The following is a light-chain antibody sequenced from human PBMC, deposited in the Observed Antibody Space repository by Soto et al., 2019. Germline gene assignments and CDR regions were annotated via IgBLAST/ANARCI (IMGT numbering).Light chain of an antibody. V-gene: IGKV3-20*01. J-gene: IGKJ1*01. CDR2: DAS. CDR1: QTVRNNY. CDR3: QQYNSHSPWT. Sequence: EFVLTQSPGTLSLSPGERATLSCRAVQTVRNNYLAWYQQKPGQAPRLLIYDASSRATGIPDRFSGSGSETDFTLTISRLEPEDFATYYCQQYNSHSPWTFGQGTKVDIK.